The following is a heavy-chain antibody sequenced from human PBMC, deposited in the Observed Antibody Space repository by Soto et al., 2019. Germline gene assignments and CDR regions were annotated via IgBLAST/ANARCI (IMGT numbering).Heavy chain of an antibody. J-gene: IGHJ6*03. CDR3: RLSATHYYYMDV. CDR2: ISGSGGST. CDR1: GFTFSSYA. Sequence: HPGGSLRLSCAASGFTFSSYAMSWVRQAPGKGLEWVSAISGSGGSTYYADSVKGRFTISRDNSKNTLYLQMNSLRAEDTAVYYCRLSATHYYYMDVWGKGTTVTVSS. V-gene: IGHV3-23*01. D-gene: IGHD3-16*01.